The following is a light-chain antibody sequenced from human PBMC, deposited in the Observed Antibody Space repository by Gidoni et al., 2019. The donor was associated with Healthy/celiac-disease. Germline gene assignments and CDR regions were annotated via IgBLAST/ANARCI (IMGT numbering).Light chain of an antibody. J-gene: IGKJ1*01. Sequence: VSPHSPCTLSLSPVERATLSCRASQSVSSSYLAWYQQKPGQAPRLLIYGASSRATGIPDRFSGSGSGTDFTLTISRLEPEDFAVYYCQQYGSSPWTFGQGTKVEIK. CDR1: QSVSSSY. V-gene: IGKV3-20*01. CDR3: QQYGSSPWT. CDR2: GAS.